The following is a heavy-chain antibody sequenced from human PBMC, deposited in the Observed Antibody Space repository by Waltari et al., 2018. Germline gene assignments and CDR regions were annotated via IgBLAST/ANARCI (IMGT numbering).Heavy chain of an antibody. Sequence: QVQLVESGGGLVKPGGSLRLSCAVSGFTFSDYFMHWIRQAPRKGLEWVSYISGRGLSTYYADSVKGRFTISRDNAKNSLYLQMNSLRDEDTAVYYCAREASGWTPHFDNWGQGTLVAVSS. V-gene: IGHV3-11*01. CDR2: ISGRGLST. CDR1: GFTFSDYF. D-gene: IGHD6-19*01. J-gene: IGHJ4*02. CDR3: AREASGWTPHFDN.